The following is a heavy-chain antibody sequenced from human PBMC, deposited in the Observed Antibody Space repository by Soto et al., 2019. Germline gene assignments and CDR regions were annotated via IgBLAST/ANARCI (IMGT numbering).Heavy chain of an antibody. J-gene: IGHJ4*02. CDR1: GFTFSSYA. CDR2: ISGSGGST. V-gene: IGHV3-23*01. CDR3: AKDTIAIFVVVLHQSDY. D-gene: IGHD3-3*01. Sequence: GGSLRLSCAASGFTFSSYAMSWVRQAPGKWLEWVSAISGSGGSTYYADSVKGRFTISRDNSKHTLYLQMNSLRAEDTAVYHCAKDTIAIFVVVLHQSDYWGQGTPVTVSS.